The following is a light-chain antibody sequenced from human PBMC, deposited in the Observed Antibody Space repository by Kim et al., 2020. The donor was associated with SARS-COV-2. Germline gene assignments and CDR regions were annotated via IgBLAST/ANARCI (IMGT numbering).Light chain of an antibody. V-gene: IGLV3-1*01. CDR2: QDT. CDR1: RLGDNY. Sequence: PGQAARSTASDDRLGDNYVFCYQQKPGQAPLLVIYQDTKRPSGIPERFSASNSGNTATLTISGTQATDEADYYCQAWDSGTAVVFGGGTQLTVL. CDR3: QAWDSGTAVV. J-gene: IGLJ2*01.